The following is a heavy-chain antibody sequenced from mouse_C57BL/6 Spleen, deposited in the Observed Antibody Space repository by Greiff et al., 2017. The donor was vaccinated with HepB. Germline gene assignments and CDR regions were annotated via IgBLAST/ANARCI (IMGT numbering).Heavy chain of an antibody. D-gene: IGHD2-4*01. CDR1: GYTFTDYE. CDR3: TREDYDDGAWFAY. V-gene: IGHV1-15*01. Sequence: ESGAELVRPGASVTLSCKASGYTFTDYEMHWVKQTPVHGLEWIGAIDPETGGTAYNQKFKGKAILTADKSSSTAYMELRSLTSEDSAVYYCTREDYDDGAWFAYWGQGTLVTVSA. CDR2: IDPETGGT. J-gene: IGHJ3*01.